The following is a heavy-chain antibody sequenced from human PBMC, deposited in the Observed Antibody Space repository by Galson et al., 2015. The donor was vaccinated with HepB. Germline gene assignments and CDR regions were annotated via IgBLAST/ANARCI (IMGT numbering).Heavy chain of an antibody. J-gene: IGHJ6*03. CDR2: INPSGGST. D-gene: IGHD5-24*01. V-gene: IGHV1-46*01. CDR3: VLATISYYYYYYMDV. Sequence: SVKVSCKASGYTFTSYYMHWVRQAPGQGLEWMGIINPSGGSTSYAQKFQGRVTMTRDTSTSTVYMELSSLRSEDTAVYYCVLATISYYYYYYMDVWGKGTTVTVSS. CDR1: GYTFTSYY.